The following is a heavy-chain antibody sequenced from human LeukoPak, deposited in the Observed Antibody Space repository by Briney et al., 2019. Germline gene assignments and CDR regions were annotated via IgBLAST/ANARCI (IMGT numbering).Heavy chain of an antibody. Sequence: GGSLRLSCAASAFTFSTYGISWVRQAPGKGLEWVSSISRNGGSAYYADSVKGRFTISRDNSRNTLYLQMNSLRAEDTAVYYCAKDVLIAAADDFDYWGQGTLVTVSS. V-gene: IGHV3-23*01. CDR3: AKDVLIAAADDFDY. CDR1: AFTFSTYG. J-gene: IGHJ4*02. CDR2: ISRNGGSA. D-gene: IGHD6-13*01.